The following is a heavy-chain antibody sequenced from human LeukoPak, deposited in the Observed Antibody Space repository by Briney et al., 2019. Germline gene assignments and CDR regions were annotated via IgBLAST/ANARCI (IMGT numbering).Heavy chain of an antibody. Sequence: PGGSLRLSCAASGFTFDDYAMHWVRQAPGKGLVWVSRINTDGSSTSYADSVKGRFTISRDNAKNTLYLQMNSLRAEDTAVYYCARGVELLDIWGQGTMVTVSS. CDR1: GFTFDDYA. V-gene: IGHV3-74*01. CDR3: ARGVELLDI. D-gene: IGHD1-7*01. J-gene: IGHJ3*02. CDR2: INTDGSST.